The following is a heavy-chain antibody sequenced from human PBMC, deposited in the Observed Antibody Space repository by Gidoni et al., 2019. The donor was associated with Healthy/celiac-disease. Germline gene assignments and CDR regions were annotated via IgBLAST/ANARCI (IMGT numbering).Heavy chain of an antibody. CDR3: MGVFYYYYGMDV. Sequence: TVSGGSISSSSYYWGWIRQPPGKGLEWIGSIYYSGNTYYNPSLKSRVTISVDTSKNQFSLKLSSVTAADTAVYYCMGVFYYYYGMDVWGQGTTVTVSS. CDR1: GGSISSSSYY. D-gene: IGHD1-26*01. CDR2: IYYSGNT. J-gene: IGHJ6*02. V-gene: IGHV4-39*01.